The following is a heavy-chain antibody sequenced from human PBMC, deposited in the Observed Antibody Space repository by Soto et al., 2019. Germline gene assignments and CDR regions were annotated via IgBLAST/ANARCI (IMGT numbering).Heavy chain of an antibody. J-gene: IGHJ3*02. CDR2: INSDGSST. CDR1: GFTFSSYW. V-gene: IGHV3-74*01. D-gene: IGHD1-26*01. Sequence: GGSLRLSCAASGFTFSSYWMHWVRQAPGKGLVWVSRINSDGSSTSYADSVKGRFTISRDNAKNTLYLQMNSLRAEDTAVYYCAYVPWDPWEDAFDIWGQGTMVTVSS. CDR3: AYVPWDPWEDAFDI.